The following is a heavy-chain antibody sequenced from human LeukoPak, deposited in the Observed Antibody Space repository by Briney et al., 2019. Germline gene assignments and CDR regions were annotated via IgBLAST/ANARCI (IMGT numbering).Heavy chain of an antibody. J-gene: IGHJ4*02. CDR3: ARGYCRGGSCPLDY. CDR1: GDSIQNYY. Sequence: SETLSLTCTVSGDSIQNYYWNWIRQRPGKGLEWIGYISYRDGTNYSPSLKSRVTISGDPSKNQFSLEVNSVTAADTAIYYCARGYCRGGSCPLDYWGQGTLVTVSS. V-gene: IGHV4-59*01. D-gene: IGHD2-15*01. CDR2: ISYRDGT.